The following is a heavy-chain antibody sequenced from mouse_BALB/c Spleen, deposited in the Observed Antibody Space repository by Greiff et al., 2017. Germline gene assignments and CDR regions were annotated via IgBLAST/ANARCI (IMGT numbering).Heavy chain of an antibody. CDR1: GFNIKDYY. CDR3: NARSSPHYAMDY. Sequence: EVKLVESGAELVRSGASVKLSCTASGFNIKDYYMHWVKQRPEQGLEWIGWIDPENGDTEYAPKFQGKATMTADTSSNTAYLQLSSLTSEDTAVYYCNARSSPHYAMDYWGQGTSVTVSS. CDR2: IDPENGDT. D-gene: IGHD1-1*01. J-gene: IGHJ4*01. V-gene: IGHV14-4*02.